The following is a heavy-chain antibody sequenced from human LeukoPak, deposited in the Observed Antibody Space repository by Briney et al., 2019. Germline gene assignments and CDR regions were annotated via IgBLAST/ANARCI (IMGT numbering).Heavy chain of an antibody. J-gene: IGHJ4*02. CDR1: GGSIGSSSYY. CDR3: ARRKLVLDY. CDR2: IYYSGST. D-gene: IGHD6-6*01. Sequence: PSETLSLTCTVSGGSIGSSSYYWGWIRQPPGKGLEWIGSIYYSGSTYYNPSLKSRVTISVDTSKNQFSLKLSSVTAADTAVYYCARRKLVLDYWGQGTLVTVSS. V-gene: IGHV4-39*01.